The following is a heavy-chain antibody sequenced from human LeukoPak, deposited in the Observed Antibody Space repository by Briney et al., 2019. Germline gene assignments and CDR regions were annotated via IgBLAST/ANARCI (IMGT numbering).Heavy chain of an antibody. CDR3: ATGGYDFSY. D-gene: IGHD5-12*01. V-gene: IGHV3-15*07. J-gene: IGHJ4*02. CDR2: IKTRSDGGIT. CDR1: GFTFYNTW. Sequence: GGSLRLSCTVSGFTFYNTWMNWVRRAPGKGLEWVGRIKTRSDGGITDYAAPINGRFTISRDDSKSTLFLQMNSLKTEDTAVYYCATGGYDFSYWGQGTQVTVSS.